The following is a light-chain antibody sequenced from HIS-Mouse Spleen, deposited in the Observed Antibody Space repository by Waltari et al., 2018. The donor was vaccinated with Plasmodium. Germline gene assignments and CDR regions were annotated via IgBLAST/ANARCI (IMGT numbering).Light chain of an antibody. CDR3: QAWDSSTAV. CDR2: QDS. J-gene: IGLJ3*02. CDR1: KLGDKY. V-gene: IGLV3-1*01. Sequence: SYELTQPPSVSVSPGQTASITCSGEKLGDKYACWYQQKPGQSPVLVIYQDSKRPSGILERFSVSHSWNTATLTISGTQAMDEADYYCQAWDSSTAVFGGGTKLTVL.